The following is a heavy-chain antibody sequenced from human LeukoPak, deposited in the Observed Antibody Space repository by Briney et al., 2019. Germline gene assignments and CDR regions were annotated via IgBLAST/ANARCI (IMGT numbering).Heavy chain of an antibody. J-gene: IGHJ4*02. CDR1: EYSFTTHW. CDR3: AISLPGYCSGGSCRAN. V-gene: IGHV5-51*01. Sequence: GESLKISCKGSEYSFTTHWIGWVRQMPGKGLELMGIIYPGDSDTRYSPSFQGHVTISADKSISTAYLQWSSLKASDTAMYYCAISLPGYCSGGSCRANWGQGTLVTVSS. CDR2: IYPGDSDT. D-gene: IGHD2-15*01.